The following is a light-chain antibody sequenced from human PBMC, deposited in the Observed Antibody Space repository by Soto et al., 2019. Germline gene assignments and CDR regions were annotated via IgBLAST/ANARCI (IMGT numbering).Light chain of an antibody. Sequence: EIVLTQSPGTLSLSPGEIAALSCRASQSVSSSYLAWYQQKPGQAPRLLIYDASSRATGIPDSFSGSESGTDFTLTLSRLEPEDFALYYCQQYGRSPWTFGQGTKVEIK. CDR2: DAS. J-gene: IGKJ1*01. V-gene: IGKV3-20*01. CDR3: QQYGRSPWT. CDR1: QSVSSSY.